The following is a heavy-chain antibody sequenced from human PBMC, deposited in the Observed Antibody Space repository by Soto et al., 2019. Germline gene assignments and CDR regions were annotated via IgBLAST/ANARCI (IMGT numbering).Heavy chain of an antibody. Sequence: SETLSLTCTVSGGSISSYYWSWIRQPPGKGLEWIGYIYYSGSTNYNPSLKSRVTISVDTSKNQFSLKLSSVTAADTAVYYCARGLRPLRFLEWPIDYYYYGMDVWGQGTTVTVSS. CDR2: IYYSGST. J-gene: IGHJ6*02. V-gene: IGHV4-59*01. CDR1: GGSISSYY. D-gene: IGHD3-3*01. CDR3: ARGLRPLRFLEWPIDYYYYGMDV.